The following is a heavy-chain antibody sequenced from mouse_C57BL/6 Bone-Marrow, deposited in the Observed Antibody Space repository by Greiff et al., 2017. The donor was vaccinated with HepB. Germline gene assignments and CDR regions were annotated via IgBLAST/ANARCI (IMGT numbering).Heavy chain of an antibody. CDR2: IRLKSDNYAT. Sequence: EVKVEESGGGLVQPGGSMKLSCVASGFTFSNYWMNWVRQSPEKGLEWVAQIRLKSDNYATHYAESVKGRFTISRDDSKSSVYLQMNNLRDEDTGIYYCLITTVVALRGVFDYWGQGTTLTVSS. D-gene: IGHD1-1*01. CDR1: GFTFSNYW. CDR3: LITTVVALRGVFDY. V-gene: IGHV6-3*01. J-gene: IGHJ2*01.